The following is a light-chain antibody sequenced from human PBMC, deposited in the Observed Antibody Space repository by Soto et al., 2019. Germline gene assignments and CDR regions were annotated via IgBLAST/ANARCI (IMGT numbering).Light chain of an antibody. CDR2: KVS. Sequence: DVVMTQSPLSLPVTLGQPASISCRSSQSLEYSDGNTYLNWFHQRPGQSPRRLIYKVSNRDSGVPDRFSGSGSGTDFTLRISRVEAEDVGIYYCMQNTHWPPRTFGQGTKVELK. V-gene: IGKV2-30*01. CDR1: QSLEYSDGNTY. CDR3: MQNTHWPPRT. J-gene: IGKJ1*01.